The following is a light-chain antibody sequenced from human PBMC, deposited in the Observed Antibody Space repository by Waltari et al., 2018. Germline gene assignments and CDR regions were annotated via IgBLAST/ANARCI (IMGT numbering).Light chain of an antibody. CDR3: CSYAGSSRL. J-gene: IGLJ2*01. V-gene: IGLV2-11*02. CDR2: DVN. Sequence: QSVLTQPRSVSGSPGQSVTISCTGTSSDVAVFNSVSWFQQYPGKAPKLIIYDVNKRPSGVPDRFSGSKSGNRASLTISGLQVEDEADYYCCSYAGSSRLFGGGTTVTV. CDR1: SSDVAVFNS.